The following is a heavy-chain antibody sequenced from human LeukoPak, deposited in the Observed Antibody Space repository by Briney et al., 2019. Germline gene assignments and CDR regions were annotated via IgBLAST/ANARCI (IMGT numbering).Heavy chain of an antibody. J-gene: IGHJ4*01. CDR2: IIPILGIA. Sequence: SVKVSCKASGGTFSSYAISWVRQAPGQGLEWMGRIIPILGIANYAQKFQGRVTITADKSTSTAYMELSSLRSEDTAVYYCARSGIAVAAPFGYWGQGTLVTVSS. V-gene: IGHV1-69*04. CDR3: ARSGIAVAAPFGY. D-gene: IGHD6-19*01. CDR1: GGTFSSYA.